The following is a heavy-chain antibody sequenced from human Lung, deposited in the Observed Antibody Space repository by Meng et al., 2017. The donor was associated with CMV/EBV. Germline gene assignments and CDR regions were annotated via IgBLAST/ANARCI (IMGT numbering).Heavy chain of an antibody. J-gene: IGHJ4*02. Sequence: ESGPGLVKPSQPRSLTRTVSGGSIGSGGYYWSWIRQHPAKGLEWIGYIYYPGSTFYHPSLKSRVTISVDTYKYQFSLKLIPATAADTAVYYCAREAGRDGYATPKFDYWGQGTLVTVSS. D-gene: IGHD5-24*01. CDR1: GGSIGSGGYY. V-gene: IGHV4-31*03. CDR2: IYYPGST. CDR3: AREAGRDGYATPKFDY.